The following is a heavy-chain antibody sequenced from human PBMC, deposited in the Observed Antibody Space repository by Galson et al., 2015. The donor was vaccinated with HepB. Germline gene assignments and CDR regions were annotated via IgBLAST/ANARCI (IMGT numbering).Heavy chain of an antibody. V-gene: IGHV1-18*01. CDR2: ISAYNGNT. J-gene: IGHJ4*02. CDR1: GYTFTSYG. D-gene: IGHD6-19*01. Sequence: SVKVSCKASGYTFTSYGISWVRQAPGQGLEWVGWISAYNGNTNYAQKLQGRVTMTTDTSTSTAYMELRSLRSDDTAVYYCARAAGVDPNSSGWYEVGYWGQGTLVTVSS. CDR3: ARAAGVDPNSSGWYEVGY.